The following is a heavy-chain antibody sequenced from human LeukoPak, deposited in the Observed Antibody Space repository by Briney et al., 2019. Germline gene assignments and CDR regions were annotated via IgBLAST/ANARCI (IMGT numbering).Heavy chain of an antibody. V-gene: IGHV4-39*01. Sequence: PSETLSLTCTVSGGSISSSDYYWGWIRQPPGKGLEWIGSIYYGGSTYYNPSLKSRVTISVDTSMNQFSLKLSFVTTADTAVYYGARALGYCSGGSCTRGYNWFDPWGQGTLVTVPS. CDR1: GGSISSSDYY. J-gene: IGHJ5*02. D-gene: IGHD2-15*01. CDR3: ARALGYCSGGSCTRGYNWFDP. CDR2: IYYGGST.